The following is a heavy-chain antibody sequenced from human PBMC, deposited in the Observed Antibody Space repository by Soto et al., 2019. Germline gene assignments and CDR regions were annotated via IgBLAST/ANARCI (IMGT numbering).Heavy chain of an antibody. Sequence: QVQLVESGGGVVHPGTSLRLSCAASGFTFTSSGMHWVRQAPGKGLEWVAVLSNDGRDEYYGDSVKGRFTISRDNSKSTLFLQMNSLRAEDTAIYYCARDGFDIWGHGTMVTV. CDR3: ARDGFDI. V-gene: IGHV3-30*03. CDR2: LSNDGRDE. CDR1: GFTFTSSG. J-gene: IGHJ3*02.